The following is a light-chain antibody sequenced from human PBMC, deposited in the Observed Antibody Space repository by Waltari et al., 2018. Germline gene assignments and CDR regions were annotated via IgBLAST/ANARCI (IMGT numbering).Light chain of an antibody. V-gene: IGKV3D-15*01. CDR2: GAS. CDR1: QSVSSK. J-gene: IGKJ1*01. Sequence: PGKTATISCRTSQSVSSKLAWYQQKPGQAPRLLIYGASSRATGIPDRFSGSGSGTDFTLTISSLEAEDFAVYYCQETSNLSWTFGQGTKVEIK. CDR3: QETSNLSWT.